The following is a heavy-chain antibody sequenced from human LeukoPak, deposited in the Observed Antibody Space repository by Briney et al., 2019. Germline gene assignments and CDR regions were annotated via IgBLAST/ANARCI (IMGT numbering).Heavy chain of an antibody. CDR1: GFTFSSYA. D-gene: IGHD3-22*01. CDR2: ISYDGSNK. CDR3: AKPSITMIVHNWFDP. V-gene: IGHV3-30*18. J-gene: IGHJ5*02. Sequence: PGGSLRLSCAASGFTFSSYAMSWVRQAPGKGLEWVAVISYDGSNKYYADSVKGRFTISRDNSKNTLYLQMNSLRAEDTAVYYCAKPSITMIVHNWFDPWGQGTLVTVSS.